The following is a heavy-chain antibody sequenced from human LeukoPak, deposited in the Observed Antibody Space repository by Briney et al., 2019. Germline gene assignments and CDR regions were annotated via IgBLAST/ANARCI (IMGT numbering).Heavy chain of an antibody. V-gene: IGHV4-34*01. CDR3: ARAQRFVHWFDP. CDR1: GGSFSGYY. Sequence: SETLSLTCAVYGGSFSGYYWSWIRQPPGKGLEWIGQINPSGSTNYNPSLKSRVTISDDTSKNQSSLKLSSVTAADTAVYYCARAQRFVHWFDPWGQGTLVTVSS. CDR2: INPSGST. J-gene: IGHJ5*02. D-gene: IGHD5-24*01.